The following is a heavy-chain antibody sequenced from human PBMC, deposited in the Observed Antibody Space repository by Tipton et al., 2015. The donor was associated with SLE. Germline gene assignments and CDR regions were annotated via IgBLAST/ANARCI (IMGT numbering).Heavy chain of an antibody. J-gene: IGHJ4*02. D-gene: IGHD3-3*01. CDR2: IYHSGST. V-gene: IGHV4-30-2*01. Sequence: TLSLTCAVSGGSISSGGYSWSWIRQPPGKGLEWIGYIYHSGSTNYNPSLKSRVTISVDTSKNQFSLKLSSVTAADTAVYYCARGLPPRRITIFGVVTPRYYFDYWGQGTLVTVSS. CDR3: ARGLPPRRITIFGVVTPRYYFDY. CDR1: GGSISSGGYS.